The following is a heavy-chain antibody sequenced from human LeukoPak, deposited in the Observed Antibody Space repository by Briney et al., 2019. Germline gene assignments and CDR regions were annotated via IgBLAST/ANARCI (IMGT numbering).Heavy chain of an antibody. CDR2: IWSDGSKK. CDR3: ARDLGHCSGDSCYSWYYFDY. J-gene: IGHJ4*02. V-gene: IGHV3-33*01. Sequence: PGRSLRLACAASGFTFSSYGMHWVRQAPGMGLEWVAGIWSDGSKKYYAESVKGRFIISRDNSKNTLYLQMNSLTVEDTAVFYCARDLGHCSGDSCYSWYYFDYWGQGTLVTVSS. CDR1: GFTFSSYG. D-gene: IGHD2-15*01.